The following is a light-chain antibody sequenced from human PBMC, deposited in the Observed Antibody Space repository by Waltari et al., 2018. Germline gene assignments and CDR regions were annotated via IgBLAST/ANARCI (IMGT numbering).Light chain of an antibody. CDR1: ESVSSN. CDR2: DVS. J-gene: IGKJ5*01. V-gene: IGKV3-15*01. CDR3: QQYNKWPPIT. Sequence: EIVMTQSPATLSVSLGERVTLSCRASESVSSNIAWYQQKPGQVPRLVMYDVSTRATGSPARFRGSGSGTGFTLTISSLQSEDFAVYYCQQYNKWPPITFGQGTRLEIK.